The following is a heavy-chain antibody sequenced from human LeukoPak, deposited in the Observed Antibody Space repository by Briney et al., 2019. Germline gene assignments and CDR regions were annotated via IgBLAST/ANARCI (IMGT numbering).Heavy chain of an antibody. CDR1: GGSFSGYY. J-gene: IGHJ4*02. D-gene: IGHD2-2*01. Sequence: SETLSLTCAVYGGSFSGYYCSWIRQPPGKGLEWIGEINHSGSTNYNPSLKSRVTISVDTSKNQFSLKLSSVTAADTAVYYCARSFRGYCSSTSCPNLDYWGQGTLVTVSS. CDR2: INHSGST. V-gene: IGHV4-34*01. CDR3: ARSFRGYCSSTSCPNLDY.